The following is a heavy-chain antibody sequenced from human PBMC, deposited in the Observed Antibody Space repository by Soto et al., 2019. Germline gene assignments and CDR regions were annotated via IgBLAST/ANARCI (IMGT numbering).Heavy chain of an antibody. Sequence: AASVKVSCKASGYTFTGYYMHWVRQAPGQGLEWMGWINPNSGGTNYAQKFQGRVTMTRDTSISTAYMELSRLRSDDTAVYYCASEMVRGVISDNWFDPWGQGTLVTVS. CDR3: ASEMVRGVISDNWFDP. CDR2: INPNSGGT. D-gene: IGHD3-10*01. J-gene: IGHJ5*02. CDR1: GYTFTGYY. V-gene: IGHV1-2*02.